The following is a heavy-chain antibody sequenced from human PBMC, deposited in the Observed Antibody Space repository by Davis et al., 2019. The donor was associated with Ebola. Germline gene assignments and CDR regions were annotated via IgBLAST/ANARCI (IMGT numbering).Heavy chain of an antibody. J-gene: IGHJ4*02. D-gene: IGHD6-19*01. V-gene: IGHV3-7*01. CDR1: GFTFGDYA. Sequence: GESLKISCTASGFTFGDYAMSWVRQAPGKGLEWVANIKQDGSEKYYVDSVKGRFTISRDNAKNSLYLQMNSLRADDTAVYYCARERPSAGYSSGWYVNYWGQGTLVTVSS. CDR3: ARERPSAGYSSGWYVNY. CDR2: IKQDGSEK.